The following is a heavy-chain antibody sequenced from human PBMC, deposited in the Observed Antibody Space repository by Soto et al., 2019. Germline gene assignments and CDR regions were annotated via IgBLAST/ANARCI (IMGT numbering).Heavy chain of an antibody. CDR2: ISAYNGNT. CDR3: ARDLGSLGYGMDG. V-gene: IGHV1-18*04. Sequence: APLKVSCNSCGYTFTSNGMSWVRPAPGQGLEWMGWISAYNGNTNYAQKLQGRVTMTTDTSTSTAYMELRSLRSDDTAVYYCARDLGSLGYGMDGWGQGTTVTVS. CDR1: GYTFTSNG. J-gene: IGHJ6*02. D-gene: IGHD6-13*01.